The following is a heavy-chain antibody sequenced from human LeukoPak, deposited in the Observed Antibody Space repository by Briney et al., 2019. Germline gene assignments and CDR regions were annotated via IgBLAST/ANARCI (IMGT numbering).Heavy chain of an antibody. J-gene: IGHJ4*02. V-gene: IGHV5-51*01. CDR1: GYSFTSYW. D-gene: IGHD3-10*01. CDR2: IYPGDSDT. Sequence: GESLKISCKGSGYSFTSYWVGWVRQMPGKGLEWMGVIYPGDSDTRYSPSFQGQITISADKSISTAYLQWSSLKASDTAMYYCARRSTYGSGTNYLFDYWGQGTLVTVSS. CDR3: ARRSTYGSGTNYLFDY.